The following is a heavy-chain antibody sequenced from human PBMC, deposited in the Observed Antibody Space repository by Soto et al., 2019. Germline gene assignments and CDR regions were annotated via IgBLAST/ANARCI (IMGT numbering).Heavy chain of an antibody. V-gene: IGHV3-23*01. CDR3: AKVYSDFCSGYPYYFDF. Sequence: GGSLRLSCAASGFPFSNCAMNWVRQAPGKGLEWVSAIRGSGGSTYYADSVKGRFTISRDNSKNTLYLQMNSLRAEDTAVYYCAKVYSDFCSGYPYYFDFWGQGTLVTVSS. J-gene: IGHJ4*02. CDR2: IRGSGGST. D-gene: IGHD3-3*01. CDR1: GFPFSNCA.